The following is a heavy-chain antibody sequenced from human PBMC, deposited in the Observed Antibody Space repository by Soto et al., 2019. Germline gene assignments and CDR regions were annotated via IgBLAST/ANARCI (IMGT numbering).Heavy chain of an antibody. Sequence: GGSLRLSCAASGFTFSSYSMNWVRQAPGKGLEWVSSISSSSSYIYYADSVKGRFTISRDNAKNSLYLQMNSLRAEDTAVYYCARDVTIAVAGTILDYYYYMDVWGKGTTVTVSS. J-gene: IGHJ6*03. D-gene: IGHD6-19*01. CDR3: ARDVTIAVAGTILDYYYYMDV. CDR1: GFTFSSYS. CDR2: ISSSSSYI. V-gene: IGHV3-21*01.